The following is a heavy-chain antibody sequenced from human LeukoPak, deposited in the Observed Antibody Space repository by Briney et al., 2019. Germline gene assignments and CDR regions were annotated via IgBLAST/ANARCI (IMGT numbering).Heavy chain of an antibody. CDR3: AIRGTTMIVVARPLRSSDY. V-gene: IGHV1-2*02. J-gene: IGHJ4*02. CDR1: GYTFTGYY. D-gene: IGHD3-22*01. CDR2: INPNSGDT. Sequence: ASVKVSCKASGYTFTGYYMYWVRQAPGQGLEWMGWINPNSGDTNYAQRFQGRVTMTRDTSISTAYMELSRLRSDDTAVYYCAIRGTTMIVVARPLRSSDYWGQGTLVTVSS.